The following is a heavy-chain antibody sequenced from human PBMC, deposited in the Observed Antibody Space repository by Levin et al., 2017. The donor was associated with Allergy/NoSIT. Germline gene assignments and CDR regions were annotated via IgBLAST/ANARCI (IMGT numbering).Heavy chain of an antibody. V-gene: IGHV3-30*18. CDR3: AKDKGLWFRESQIDY. Sequence: GGSLRLSCAASGFTFSSYGMHWVRQAPGKGLEWVAVISYDGSNKYYADSVKGRFTISRDNSKNTLYLQMNSLRAEDTAVYYCAKDKGLWFRESQIDYWGQGTLVTVSS. J-gene: IGHJ4*02. CDR1: GFTFSSYG. D-gene: IGHD3-10*01. CDR2: ISYDGSNK.